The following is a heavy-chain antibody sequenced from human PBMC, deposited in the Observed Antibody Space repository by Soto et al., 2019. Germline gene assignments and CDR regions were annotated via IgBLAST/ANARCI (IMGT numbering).Heavy chain of an antibody. V-gene: IGHV5-51*01. CDR2: IYLGDSDT. Sequence: GESLKISCKASGVRFSTYWIGWVRRMPGKGLEWMGIIYLGDSDTRYSPSFQGQVTISADKSIDTAYLQWSSLKASDTAMYYCAGYSGFDYPDASHIWGQGTMVTVSS. CDR3: AGYSGFDYPDASHI. CDR1: GVRFSTYW. J-gene: IGHJ3*02. D-gene: IGHD5-12*01.